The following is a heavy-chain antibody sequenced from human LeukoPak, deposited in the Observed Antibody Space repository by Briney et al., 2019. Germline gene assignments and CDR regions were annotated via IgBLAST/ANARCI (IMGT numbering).Heavy chain of an antibody. V-gene: IGHV4-59*01. Sequence: SETLSLTCTVSGGSISSYYWSWIRQPPGKGLEWIGYIYYSGSTNYNPSLKSRVTISVDTSKNQFSLKLSSVTAADTAVYYCAREGAVWATGLGGDIWGQGTMVTVSS. CDR2: IYYSGST. D-gene: IGHD3-16*01. CDR1: GGSISSYY. J-gene: IGHJ3*02. CDR3: AREGAVWATGLGGDI.